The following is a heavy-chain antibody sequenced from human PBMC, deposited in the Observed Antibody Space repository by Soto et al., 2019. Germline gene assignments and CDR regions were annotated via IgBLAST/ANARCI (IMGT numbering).Heavy chain of an antibody. Sequence: SETLSLTCTVSSGSINSGGFYWSWIRQHPGKGLEWIGYISYSGVTNYNPSLRSRVTISVDTSKNQFSLKLSSVTAADTAVYYCARGIVVVIASLNYYYMDIWGKGTTVTVSS. CDR2: ISYSGVT. V-gene: IGHV4-31*03. D-gene: IGHD2-21*01. J-gene: IGHJ6*03. CDR1: SGSINSGGFY. CDR3: ARGIVVVIASLNYYYMDI.